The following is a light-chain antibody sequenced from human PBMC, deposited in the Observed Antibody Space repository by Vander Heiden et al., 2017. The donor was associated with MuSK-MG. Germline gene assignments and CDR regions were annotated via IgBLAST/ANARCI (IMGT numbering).Light chain of an antibody. J-gene: IGKJ1*01. CDR2: SAS. CDR1: QSISNY. CDR3: QVSYDIGST. V-gene: IGKV1-39*01. Sequence: DIQMTQSPSSLSASVGDRVTITCRASQSISNYLSWYQQKPGKAPNLLIYSASNLLSGVASRFTATRSLTYFTLTMRSLHPAHFGTYYCQVSYDIGSTFA.